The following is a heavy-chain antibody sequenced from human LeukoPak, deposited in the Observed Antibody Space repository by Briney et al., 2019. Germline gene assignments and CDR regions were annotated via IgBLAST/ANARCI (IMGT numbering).Heavy chain of an antibody. CDR1: GFTFSNYG. CDR3: ARDRIAATGTFDY. CDR2: IWYDGSNK. J-gene: IGHJ4*02. V-gene: IGHV3-33*01. Sequence: GGSLRLSCAASGFTFSNYGMHWVSQAQGKGLEWVAVIWYDGSNKYYADSVKGRFTISRDNSKNTLYLQMNSLRAEDTAVYYCARDRIAATGTFDYWGQGTLVTVSS. D-gene: IGHD6-13*01.